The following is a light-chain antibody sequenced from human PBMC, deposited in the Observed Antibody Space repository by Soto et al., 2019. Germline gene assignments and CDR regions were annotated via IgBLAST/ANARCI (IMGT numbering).Light chain of an antibody. J-gene: IGLJ1*01. V-gene: IGLV2-8*01. CDR1: SGDIGGYDY. CDR2: QVT. CDR3: SSYAGSNNPYV. Sequence: QSALAQPPSASGSPGQSVTISCTGTSGDIGGYDYVSWYQQHPGKAPELMIYQVTKRPLGVPDRFSGSKSGNTASLTVSGLQAEDEADYYCSSYAGSNNPYVFGTGRKVTVL.